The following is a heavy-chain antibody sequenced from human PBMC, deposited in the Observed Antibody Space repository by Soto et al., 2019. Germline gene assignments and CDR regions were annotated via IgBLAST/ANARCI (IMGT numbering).Heavy chain of an antibody. CDR3: ASRGTTTYCSGGSCYAPGFDY. Sequence: QVQLQASGPGLVKPSQTLSLTCTVSGGSISSGYYYWSWIRQPPGKGLEWIGYIYYSGTTYYNPSFKSRVTLSVDTSQNQFSLKLSSVTAADTAVYYCASRGTTTYCSGGSCYAPGFDYWGQGTLVTVSS. CDR1: GGSISSGYYY. J-gene: IGHJ4*02. D-gene: IGHD2-15*01. V-gene: IGHV4-30-4*01. CDR2: IYYSGTT.